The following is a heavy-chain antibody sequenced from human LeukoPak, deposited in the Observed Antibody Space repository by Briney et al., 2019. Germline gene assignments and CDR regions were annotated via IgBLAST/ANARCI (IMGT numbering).Heavy chain of an antibody. CDR2: IIPFSGTA. CDR3: ASRTADYGSGSHYGY. J-gene: IGHJ4*02. Sequence: ASVKVSCKASGGTFNNYAISWVRQAPRQGLEWMGGIIPFSGTANYAQKFQGRVTITTDESTSTDYMELSNLRSDDTAVYYCASRTADYGSGSHYGYWGQGTLVTVSS. CDR1: GGTFNNYA. V-gene: IGHV1-69*05. D-gene: IGHD3-10*01.